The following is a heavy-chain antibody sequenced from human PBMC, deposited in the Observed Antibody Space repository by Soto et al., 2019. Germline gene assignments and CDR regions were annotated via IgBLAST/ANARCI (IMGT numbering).Heavy chain of an antibody. V-gene: IGHV3-49*04. CDR1: VFTFDDFA. CDR2: IRNQTYLETT. CDR3: TGAERPAAASFSLR. Sequence: GGSLSFSCTGSVFTFDDFAINLVRQGPGKGLEWVRLIRNQTYLETTEYAAAVKGRFTISRHTSNGIAYLQMRSLRIEDSAVYYCTGAERPAAASFSLRWGEGT. J-gene: IGHJ4*02. D-gene: IGHD6-13*01.